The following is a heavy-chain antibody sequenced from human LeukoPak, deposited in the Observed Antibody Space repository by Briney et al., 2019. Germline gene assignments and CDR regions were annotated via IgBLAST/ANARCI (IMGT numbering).Heavy chain of an antibody. CDR1: GVSFNDYY. Sequence: SETLSLTCAVSGVSFNDYYWSWVRQTPGRGLEWTGEINHSGYTNDSPSLKSRVTLSIDTSRKQFSLNLRSVTAADTGIYYCTRMTTGHDYWGQGTLVTVSS. CDR3: TRMTTGHDY. V-gene: IGHV4-34*01. CDR2: INHSGYT. D-gene: IGHD4-17*01. J-gene: IGHJ4*02.